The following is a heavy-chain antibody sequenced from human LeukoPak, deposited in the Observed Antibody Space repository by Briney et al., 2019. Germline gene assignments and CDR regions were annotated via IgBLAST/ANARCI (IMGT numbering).Heavy chain of an antibody. CDR1: GFTFSSYA. CDR3: AKKGNIVVVPAAIDYYYYGMDV. Sequence: GSLRLSCAASGFTFSSYAMSWVRQAPGKGLEWVSAISGSGGSTYYADSVKGRFTISRDNSKNTLYLQMNSLRAEDTAVYYCAKKGNIVVVPAAIDYYYYGMDVWGQGTTVTVSS. CDR2: ISGSGGST. J-gene: IGHJ6*02. V-gene: IGHV3-23*01. D-gene: IGHD2-2*02.